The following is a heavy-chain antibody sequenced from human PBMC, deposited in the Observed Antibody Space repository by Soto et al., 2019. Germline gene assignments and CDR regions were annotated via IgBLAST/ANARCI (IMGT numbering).Heavy chain of an antibody. J-gene: IGHJ3*02. CDR3: AKIGGVLWFGESDAFAI. CDR2: ISGSGGST. V-gene: IGHV3-23*01. D-gene: IGHD3-10*01. CDR1: GFTFSSYA. Sequence: EVQLLESGGGLVQPGGSLRLSCAASGFTFSSYAMSWVRQAPGKGLEWVSAISGSGGSTYYADSVKGRFTISRDNSKNPLYRQVSSLRAEDTAVYYCAKIGGVLWFGESDAFAIWGKGTMVTVSS.